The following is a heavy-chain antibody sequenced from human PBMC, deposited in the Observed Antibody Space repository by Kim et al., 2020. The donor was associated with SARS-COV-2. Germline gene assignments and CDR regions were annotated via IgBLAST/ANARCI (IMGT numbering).Heavy chain of an antibody. Sequence: GGSLRLSCAGSGFFFRTYGMHWVRQAPGKGLEWVALISYDERETYYADSVKGRFTISRDNSNNMLYLQMNSLRAEDTAVYYCHANGYNWNDEGHVFDIWGQGTVVTVSS. D-gene: IGHD1-1*01. J-gene: IGHJ3*02. CDR2: ISYDERET. CDR3: HANGYNWNDEGHVFDI. V-gene: IGHV3-30*03. CDR1: GFFFRTYG.